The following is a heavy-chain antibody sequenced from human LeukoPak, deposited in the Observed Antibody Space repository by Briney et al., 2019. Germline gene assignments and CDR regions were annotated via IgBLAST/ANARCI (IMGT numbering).Heavy chain of an antibody. CDR3: ASGSSAYYYLDY. Sequence: GGSLRLSCAASGFTFSGYAMSWVRQAPGKGLVWVSRINSDGSSTSYADSVKGRFTISRDNAKSTLYLQMNSLRAEDTAVYYCASGSSAYYYLDYWGQGTLVTVSS. CDR1: GFTFSGYA. CDR2: INSDGSST. D-gene: IGHD3-22*01. J-gene: IGHJ4*02. V-gene: IGHV3-74*01.